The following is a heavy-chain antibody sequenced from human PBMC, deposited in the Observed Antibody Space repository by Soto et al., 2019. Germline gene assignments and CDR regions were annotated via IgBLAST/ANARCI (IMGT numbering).Heavy chain of an antibody. D-gene: IGHD2-21*01. J-gene: IGHJ4*02. CDR2: INPDTGTT. V-gene: IGHV1-46*01. CDR3: ASCPIYGGDSYFAY. CDR1: GYTFTHYY. Sequence: QVQLVQSGAEVRKPGASVKLSCQASGYTFTHYYIHWVRQAPGQGLEWLGIINPDTGTTSYAQTFQVRVTLTTDTSASNVYLELSGLAAEDTAVDYCASCPIYGGDSYFAYWGQGTLVTVSS.